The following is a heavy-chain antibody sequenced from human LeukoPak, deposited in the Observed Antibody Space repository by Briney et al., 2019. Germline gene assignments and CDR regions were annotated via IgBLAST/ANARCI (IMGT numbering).Heavy chain of an antibody. CDR2: ISYDGSNK. CDR3: AREPVTDDILPGPYFDY. J-gene: IGHJ4*02. V-gene: IGHV3-30*04. D-gene: IGHD3-9*01. Sequence: GGSLRLSCAASGFTFSSYAMHWVRQAPGKGLEWVAVISYDGSNKYYADSVKGRFTISRDNSKNTLYLQMNSLRAEDTAVYYCAREPVTDDILPGPYFDYWGQGTLVTVSS. CDR1: GFTFSSYA.